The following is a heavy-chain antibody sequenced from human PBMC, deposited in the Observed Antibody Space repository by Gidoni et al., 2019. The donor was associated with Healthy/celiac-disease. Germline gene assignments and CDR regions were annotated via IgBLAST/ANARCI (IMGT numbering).Heavy chain of an antibody. CDR2: ISSSGSTI. D-gene: IGHD3-9*01. CDR1: GFTFSSYE. V-gene: IGHV3-48*03. CDR3: ARDWVGYDILTGYYKGGFDY. J-gene: IGHJ4*02. Sequence: EVQLVESGGGLVQPGGSLRRSCAASGFTFSSYEMNWVRQAPGKGLEWFSYISSSGSTIYYADSVKCRFTISRENAKNSLYLQMNSLRAEDTAVYYCARDWVGYDILTGYYKGGFDYWGQGTLVTVSS.